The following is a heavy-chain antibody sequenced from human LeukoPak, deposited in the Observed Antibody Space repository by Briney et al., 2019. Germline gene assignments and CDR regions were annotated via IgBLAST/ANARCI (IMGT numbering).Heavy chain of an antibody. V-gene: IGHV4-59*08. CDR1: GGSISSYY. CDR3: ARHRNYYGSGSYYNWFDP. CDR2: IYYSGST. J-gene: IGHJ5*02. Sequence: SETLSLTCTVSGGSISSYYWSWIRQPPGKGLEWIGYIYYSGSTNYNPSLKSRVTISVDTSKNQFSLKLSSVTAADTAVYYCARHRNYYGSGSYYNWFDPWGQGTLVTVSS. D-gene: IGHD3-10*01.